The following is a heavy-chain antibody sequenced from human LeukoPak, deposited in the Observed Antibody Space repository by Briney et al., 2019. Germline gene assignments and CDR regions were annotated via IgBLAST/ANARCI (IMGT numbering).Heavy chain of an antibody. J-gene: IGHJ4*02. Sequence: SETLSLTCNVSGGSVTSNNFHWGWIRQPPGKGLEWIGSIYYSGSTYYNPSLKSRVTISVDTSKNQFSLKVSSVTAADTAVYYCARRVTLLRLTVTTRAYYFDYWGQGTLVTVSS. D-gene: IGHD4-17*01. CDR2: IYYSGST. V-gene: IGHV4-39*01. CDR1: GGSVTSNNFH. CDR3: ARRVTLLRLTVTTRAYYFDY.